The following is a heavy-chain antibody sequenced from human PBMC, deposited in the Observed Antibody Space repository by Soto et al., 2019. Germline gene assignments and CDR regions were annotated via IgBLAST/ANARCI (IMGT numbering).Heavy chain of an antibody. Sequence: SETLSLTCNVSGGSITSSEYSWNWIRQAPGKGLEWIGFIYHTGTLYYNPSLKSRVTISLDRSENLFSLKLSSVTAADTAVYFCTREQYSSSSTDYFDSWGQGTLVTSPQ. D-gene: IGHD6-6*01. CDR3: TREQYSSSSTDYFDS. CDR2: IYHTGTL. V-gene: IGHV4-30-2*01. J-gene: IGHJ4*02. CDR1: GGSITSSEYS.